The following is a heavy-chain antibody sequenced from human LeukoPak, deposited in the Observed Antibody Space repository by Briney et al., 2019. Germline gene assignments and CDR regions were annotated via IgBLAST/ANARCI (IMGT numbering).Heavy chain of an antibody. Sequence: GGSLRLSCAASGFTFSSYWMTWVRQALGKGLEWVASIKEDGSEKKYVDSVKGRFTISRDNAKTSVYLQINSLRAEDTAVYYCARGRTSDYWGQGTLVTVSS. CDR3: ARGRTSDY. CDR2: IKEDGSEK. CDR1: GFTFSSYW. J-gene: IGHJ4*02. D-gene: IGHD3/OR15-3a*01. V-gene: IGHV3-7*01.